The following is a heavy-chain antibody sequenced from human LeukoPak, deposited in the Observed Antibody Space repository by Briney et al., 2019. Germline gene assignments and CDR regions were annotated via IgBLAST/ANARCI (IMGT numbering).Heavy chain of an antibody. CDR1: GFTFSSYW. V-gene: IGHV3-7*01. D-gene: IGHD5-18*01. CDR3: ARHLSGVTGYTYGRGIDY. CDR2: IKKDGSEK. Sequence: GGSLRLSCAASGFTFSSYWMSWVRQAPGKGLEWVANIKKDGSEKYYVDSVKGRFTISRDNAKTPLYLQMNSLRAEDTAVYYCARHLSGVTGYTYGRGIDYWGQGTLVTVSS. J-gene: IGHJ4*02.